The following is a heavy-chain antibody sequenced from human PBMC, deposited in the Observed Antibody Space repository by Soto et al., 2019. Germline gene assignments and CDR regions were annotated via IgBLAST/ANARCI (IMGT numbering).Heavy chain of an antibody. Sequence: GPSLKVSCKASGYSFRSYGINWVRQAPGQGLEWIGWVSGYNYNTKYAQKLQGRITVTTDTSTNTAYMELRSLRSDDTAVYYCGRSSSMLGAGWSDSWGRGTLVTVSS. CDR1: GYSFRSYG. D-gene: IGHD2-8*01. CDR3: GRSSSMLGAGWSDS. J-gene: IGHJ5*01. V-gene: IGHV1-18*01. CDR2: VSGYNYNT.